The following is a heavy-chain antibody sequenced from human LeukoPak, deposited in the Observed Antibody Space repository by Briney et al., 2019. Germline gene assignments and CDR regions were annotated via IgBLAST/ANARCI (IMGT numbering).Heavy chain of an antibody. J-gene: IGHJ4*02. CDR1: GFTLRNYW. CDR3: ARDPIGGRPDF. Sequence: GGSLRLSCAVSGFTLRNYWMHWIRQVPGKGLVWVSRIHRDGTTTDYADSMKGRFTISRDAAKDTLFLQMNSLRAEDTGVFYCARDPIGGRPDFSGQGTLVSVSS. V-gene: IGHV3-74*01. CDR2: IHRDGTTT. D-gene: IGHD2-15*01.